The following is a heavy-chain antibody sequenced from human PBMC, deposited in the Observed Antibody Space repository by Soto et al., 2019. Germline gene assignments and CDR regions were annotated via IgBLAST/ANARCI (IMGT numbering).Heavy chain of an antibody. J-gene: IGHJ5*02. D-gene: IGHD6-6*01. V-gene: IGHV4-34*01. CDR2: INHSGST. CDR3: ARGSAPGAS. Sequence: SETLSLTCAVYGGSFSGYYWSWIRQPPGKGLEWIGEINHSGSTNYNPSLKSRVTISVDTSKNQFSLKLSSVTAADTAVYYCARGSAPGASWGQGTLVTVSS. CDR1: GGSFSGYY.